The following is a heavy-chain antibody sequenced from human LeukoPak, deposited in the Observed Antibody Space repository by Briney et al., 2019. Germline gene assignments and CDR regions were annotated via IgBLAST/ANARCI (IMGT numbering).Heavy chain of an antibody. CDR1: GGSFSGYY. J-gene: IGHJ6*03. CDR2: INHSGST. CDR3: ARASYCSGGSCSYYYYYYMDV. Sequence: PSETLSLTCAVYGGSFSGYYWSWIRQPPGKGLGWIGEINHSGSTNYNPSLKSRVTISVDTSKNQFSLKLSSVTAADTAVYYCARASYCSGGSCSYYYYYYMDVWGKGTTVTVS. V-gene: IGHV4-34*01. D-gene: IGHD2-15*01.